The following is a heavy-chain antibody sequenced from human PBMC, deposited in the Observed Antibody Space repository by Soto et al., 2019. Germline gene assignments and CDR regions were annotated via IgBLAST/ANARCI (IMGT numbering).Heavy chain of an antibody. CDR1: GYTFTSYY. J-gene: IGHJ6*02. D-gene: IGHD6-13*01. Sequence: ASVKVSCKASGYTFTSYYMHWVRQAPGQGLEWMGIINPSGGSTSYAQKFQGRVTMTRDTSTSTVYMELSSLRSEDTAVYYCAGGAYSRSWVHYYYGMDVWGQGTTVTVSS. V-gene: IGHV1-46*01. CDR2: INPSGGST. CDR3: AGGAYSRSWVHYYYGMDV.